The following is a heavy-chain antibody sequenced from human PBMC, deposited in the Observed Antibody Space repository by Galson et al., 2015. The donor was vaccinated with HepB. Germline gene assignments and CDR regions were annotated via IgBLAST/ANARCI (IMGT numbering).Heavy chain of an antibody. CDR1: GYTFTSYA. J-gene: IGHJ6*02. CDR3: ARRGVFGTGTNDYYGMDV. Sequence: SVKVSCKASGYTFTSYAMHWVRQAPGQRLEWMGWINAGNGNTKYSQKFQGRVTITRDTSASTAYMELSSLRSEDTAVYYCARRGVFGTGTNDYYGMDVWGQGTTVTVSS. D-gene: IGHD1-1*01. CDR2: INAGNGNT. V-gene: IGHV1-3*01.